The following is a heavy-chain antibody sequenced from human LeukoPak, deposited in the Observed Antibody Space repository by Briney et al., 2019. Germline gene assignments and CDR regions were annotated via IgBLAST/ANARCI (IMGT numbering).Heavy chain of an antibody. J-gene: IGHJ3*02. Sequence: GGSLRLSCAASGFTFSSYWMSWVRQAPGKGLEWVANIKQDGCEKYYVDSVKGRFTISRDNAKNSLYLQMNSLRAEDTAVYYCARGGYSYGFDAFDIWGQGTMVTVSS. CDR3: ARGGYSYGFDAFDI. V-gene: IGHV3-7*04. CDR1: GFTFSSYW. CDR2: IKQDGCEK. D-gene: IGHD5-18*01.